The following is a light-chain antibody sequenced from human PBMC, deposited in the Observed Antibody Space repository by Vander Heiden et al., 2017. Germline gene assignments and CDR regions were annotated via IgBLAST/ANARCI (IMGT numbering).Light chain of an antibody. CDR1: SSDVGSYIR. J-gene: IGLJ1*01. V-gene: IGLV2-18*02. CDR2: EGS. Sequence: QSALTQPPSFSGSPGQSVTISCTGTSSDVGSYIRVAWYQQPPGTAPNLLIYEGSNRPSGVPDRFSGSKSGNTASLTIAGLHAVDEADYYCSSFTGSSTPIVFGTGTRVTVL. CDR3: SSFTGSSTPIV.